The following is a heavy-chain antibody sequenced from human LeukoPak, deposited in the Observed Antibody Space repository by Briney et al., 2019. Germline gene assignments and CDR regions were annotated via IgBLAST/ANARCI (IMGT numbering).Heavy chain of an antibody. Sequence: GGSLRLSCAASGFTFSSYAMSWVRQAPGKGLEWVSAISGSGGSTYYADSVKGRFTISRDNSKNTLYLQMNSLRAEDTAVYYCAKSDFDWLSKSPFGYWGQGTLVTVSS. CDR1: GFTFSSYA. J-gene: IGHJ4*02. D-gene: IGHD3-9*01. V-gene: IGHV3-23*01. CDR2: ISGSGGST. CDR3: AKSDFDWLSKSPFGY.